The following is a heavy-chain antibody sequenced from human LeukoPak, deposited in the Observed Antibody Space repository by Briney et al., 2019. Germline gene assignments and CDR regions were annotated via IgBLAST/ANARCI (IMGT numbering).Heavy chain of an antibody. V-gene: IGHV3-11*06. Sequence: GGSLRLSCAASGFTFSDYYMSWIRQAPGKGLEWVSYISRNSYTNYADSVKGRFTISRDNAKNSLYLQMASLRAEDTAVYYCARMGIAAVGAYYFDYWGQGTLVAVAS. CDR1: GFTFSDYY. J-gene: IGHJ4*02. CDR3: ARMGIAAVGAYYFDY. CDR2: ISRNSYT. D-gene: IGHD6-13*01.